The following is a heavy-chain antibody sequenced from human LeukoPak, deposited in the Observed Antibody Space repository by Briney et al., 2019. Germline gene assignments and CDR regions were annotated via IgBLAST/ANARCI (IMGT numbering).Heavy chain of an antibody. Sequence: ASVTVSCKASGYTFTSYGITWGRQAPEQGLELMGWISAYNGNTNYAQKFQGRVTLTTDTSTSTAYMELRSLRSDDTAVYYCARDLGAVGTLSFFDYWGQGTLVTVSS. CDR1: GYTFTSYG. CDR3: ARDLGAVGTLSFFDY. J-gene: IGHJ4*02. V-gene: IGHV1-18*04. D-gene: IGHD6-13*01. CDR2: ISAYNGNT.